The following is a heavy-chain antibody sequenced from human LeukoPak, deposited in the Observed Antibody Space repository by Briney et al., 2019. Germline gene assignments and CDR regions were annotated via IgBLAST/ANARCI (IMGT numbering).Heavy chain of an antibody. CDR1: GGSISTYY. CDR3: VGKGMVRGKEHFNY. V-gene: IGHV4-4*07. D-gene: IGHD3-10*01. CDR2: IYTSGST. J-gene: IGHJ4*02. Sequence: SETLSLTCTVSGGSISTYYWSWIRQPAGKGLEWIGRIYTSGSTNYNPSLKSRVTISVDTSKNQFSLKLSSVTAADAAVYYCVGKGMVRGKEHFNYWGQGTLVTVSS.